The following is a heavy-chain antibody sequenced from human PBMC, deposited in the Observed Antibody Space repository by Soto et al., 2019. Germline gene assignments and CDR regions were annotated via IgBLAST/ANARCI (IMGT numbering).Heavy chain of an antibody. D-gene: IGHD2-15*01. CDR3: ARVVVAAKGGWFDP. CDR2: MYNSGST. J-gene: IGHJ5*02. V-gene: IGHV4-30-2*01. Sequence: PSETLSLTCAVSGGSISSGDYCWSWIRQAPGKGLEWIGYMYNSGSTYYNPSLKSRVTISVDRSKDQFSLKLSSVTAADTAVYYCARVVVAAKGGWFDPWGQGTLVTVSS. CDR1: GGSISSGDYC.